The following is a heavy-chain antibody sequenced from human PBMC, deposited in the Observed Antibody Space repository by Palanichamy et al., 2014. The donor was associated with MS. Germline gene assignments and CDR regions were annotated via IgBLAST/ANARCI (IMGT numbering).Heavy chain of an antibody. CDR3: AKDKGTGRDHPHYNGMDV. V-gene: IGHV3-9*01. Sequence: VQLVEFGGGLVQPGRSLRLSCAASGFSFGDYVMRWVRQAPGKGLEWVSGISYDSGSVGYADSVKGRFTVSRDNAKNFLYLQMNGLRAEDTALYYCAKDKGTGRDHPHYNGMDVWGQGTTVTVSS. J-gene: IGHJ6*02. CDR2: ISYDSGSV. CDR1: GFSFGDYV. D-gene: IGHD2-15*01.